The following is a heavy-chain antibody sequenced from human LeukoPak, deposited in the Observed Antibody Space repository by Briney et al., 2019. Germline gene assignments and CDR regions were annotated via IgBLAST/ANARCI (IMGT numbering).Heavy chain of an antibody. D-gene: IGHD3-22*01. J-gene: IGHJ3*02. Sequence: SQTLSLTCTVSGGSISSGDYYWSWIRQPPGKGLEWIGYIYYSGSTYYNPSLKSRFTISVDTSKNQFSLKLSSVTAADTAVYYCARSDSSGWRGAFDIWGQGTMVTVSS. CDR2: IYYSGST. CDR1: GGSISSGDYY. V-gene: IGHV4-30-4*01. CDR3: ARSDSSGWRGAFDI.